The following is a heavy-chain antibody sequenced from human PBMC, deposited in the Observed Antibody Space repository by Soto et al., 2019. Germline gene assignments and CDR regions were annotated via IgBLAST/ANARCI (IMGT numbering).Heavy chain of an antibody. CDR2: ISYDGSNK. CDR3: AKDLAYYYGMDV. J-gene: IGHJ6*02. V-gene: IGHV3-30*18. Sequence: VQLVESGGGVVQPGRSLRLSCAASGFTFSSYGMHWVRQAPGKGLEWVAVISYDGSNKYYADSVKGRFTISRDNSKNTLYLQMNSLRAEDTAVYYCAKDLAYYYGMDVWGQGTTVTVSS. CDR1: GFTFSSYG.